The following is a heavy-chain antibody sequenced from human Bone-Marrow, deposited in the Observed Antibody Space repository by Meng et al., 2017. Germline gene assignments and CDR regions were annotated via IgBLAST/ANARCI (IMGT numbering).Heavy chain of an antibody. CDR1: GGTFSSYA. J-gene: IGHJ6*02. CDR2: IIPIFGTA. CDR3: ARHIAVAGTWAHGMDV. V-gene: IGHV1-69*06. D-gene: IGHD6-19*01. Sequence: SVKVSCKASGGTFSSYAISWVRQAPGQGLEWMGGIIPIFGTANYAQKFRGRVTITADKSTSTAYMELSSLRSEDTAVYYCARHIAVAGTWAHGMDVWGQGTTVTVSS.